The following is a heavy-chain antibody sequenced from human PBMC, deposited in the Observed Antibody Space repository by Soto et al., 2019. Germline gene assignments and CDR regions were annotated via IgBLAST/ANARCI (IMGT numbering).Heavy chain of an antibody. Sequence: SETLSLTCTVSGGSISSSSYYWGWIRQPPGKGLEWIGGIYYSGSTYYNPSLKSRVTISVDTSKNQFSLKLSSVTAADTAVYYCARHGYSDWLSQGYLDAFDIWGQGTMVTVSS. V-gene: IGHV4-39*01. CDR1: GGSISSSSYY. D-gene: IGHD3-9*01. J-gene: IGHJ3*02. CDR2: IYYSGST. CDR3: ARHGYSDWLSQGYLDAFDI.